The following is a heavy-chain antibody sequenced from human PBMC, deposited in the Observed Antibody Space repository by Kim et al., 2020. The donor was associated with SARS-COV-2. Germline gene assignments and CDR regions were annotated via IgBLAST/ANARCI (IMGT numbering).Heavy chain of an antibody. CDR3: ARATSKYSSGWYVDY. J-gene: IGHJ4*02. Sequence: DSVKGRFTISRDNSKNTLYLQMNSLRAEDTAVYYCARATSKYSSGWYVDYWGQGTLVTVSS. D-gene: IGHD6-19*01. V-gene: IGHV3-30*07.